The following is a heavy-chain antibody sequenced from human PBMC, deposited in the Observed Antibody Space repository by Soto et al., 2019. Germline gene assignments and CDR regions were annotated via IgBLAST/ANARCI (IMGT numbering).Heavy chain of an antibody. D-gene: IGHD2-8*01. CDR3: ARGPPNIVLMVYAPLGY. CDR2: ISSSSSYI. J-gene: IGHJ4*02. V-gene: IGHV3-21*01. Sequence: EVQLVESGGGLVKPGGSLRLSCAASGFTFSSYSMNWVRQAPGKGLEWVSSISSSSSYIYYADSVKGRFTISRDNAKNSLYLQMNSLGAEDTAVYYCARGPPNIVLMVYAPLGYWGQGTLVTVSS. CDR1: GFTFSSYS.